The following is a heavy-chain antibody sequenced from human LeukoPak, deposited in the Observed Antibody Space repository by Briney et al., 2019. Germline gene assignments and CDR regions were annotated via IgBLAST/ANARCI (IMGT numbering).Heavy chain of an antibody. CDR3: ARDPQYDSTPDY. Sequence: LGGSLRPSCAASGFTFSSYSMNWVRQAPGKGLEWVSSISSSSSYIYYADSVKGRFTISRDNAKNSLYLQMNSLRAEDTAVYYCARDPQYDSTPDYWGQGTLVTVSS. CDR2: ISSSSSYI. J-gene: IGHJ4*02. V-gene: IGHV3-21*01. CDR1: GFTFSSYS. D-gene: IGHD3-22*01.